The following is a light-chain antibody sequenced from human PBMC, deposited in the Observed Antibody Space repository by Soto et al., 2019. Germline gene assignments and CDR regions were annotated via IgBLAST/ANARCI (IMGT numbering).Light chain of an antibody. CDR1: QSVSSSY. J-gene: IGKJ4*01. CDR2: GAS. CDR3: QQYDSSPLT. Sequence: EMVLTQYPGTLSLSPGERATLSCRASQSVSSSYLAWYQQKPGQAPRLLIYGASSRATGIPDRFSGSGSGTDFTLTISRLEPEDFAVYYCQQYDSSPLTFGGGTKVEIK. V-gene: IGKV3-20*01.